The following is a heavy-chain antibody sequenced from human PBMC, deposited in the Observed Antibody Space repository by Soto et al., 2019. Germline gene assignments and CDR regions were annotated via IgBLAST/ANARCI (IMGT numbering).Heavy chain of an antibody. CDR2: INPNSGGT. CDR3: ARGFSSGYYYYYYGMDV. D-gene: IGHD3-22*01. CDR1: GYTFTGYY. J-gene: IGHJ6*02. V-gene: IGHV1-2*04. Sequence: ASVKVSCKASGYTFTGYYMHCVRQAPGQGLEWMGWINPNSGGTNYAQKFQGWVTMTRDTSISTAYMELSRLRSDDTAVYYCARGFSSGYYYYYYGMDVWGQGTTVTVS.